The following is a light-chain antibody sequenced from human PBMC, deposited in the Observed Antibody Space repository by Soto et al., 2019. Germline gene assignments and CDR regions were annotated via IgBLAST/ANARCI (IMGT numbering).Light chain of an antibody. CDR3: YPYAGSSTYV. CDR2: EVN. CDR1: SSDVGTYNL. Sequence: QAVLTHPASVSGSLGQSITISCTGTSSDVGTYNLVSWYQQLPDKAPKLIIHEVNKRPSGVSTRFSGSKSGNTASLTISGLQAEDDADYHCYPYAGSSTYVFGTGTKV. V-gene: IGLV2-23*02. J-gene: IGLJ1*01.